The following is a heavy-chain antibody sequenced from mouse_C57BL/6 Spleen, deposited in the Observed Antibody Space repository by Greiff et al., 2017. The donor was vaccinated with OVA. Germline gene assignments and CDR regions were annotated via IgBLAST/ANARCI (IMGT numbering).Heavy chain of an antibody. V-gene: IGHV3-6*01. Sequence: DVQLQESGPGLVKPSQSLSLTCSVTGYSITSGYYWNWIRQFPGNKLEWMGYISYDGSNNYNPSLKNRISITRDTSKNQFFLKLNAVTTEDTATYYCAREGYYGSSFDYWGQGTTLTVSS. D-gene: IGHD1-1*01. CDR2: ISYDGSN. J-gene: IGHJ2*01. CDR1: GYSITSGYY. CDR3: AREGYYGSSFDY.